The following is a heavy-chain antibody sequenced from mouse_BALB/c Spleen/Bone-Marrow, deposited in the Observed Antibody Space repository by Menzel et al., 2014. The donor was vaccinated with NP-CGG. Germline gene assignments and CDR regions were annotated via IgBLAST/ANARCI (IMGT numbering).Heavy chain of an antibody. J-gene: IGHJ4*01. V-gene: IGHV5-17*02. CDR1: GFTFSSFG. CDR2: ISGGSSII. CDR3: ARKDYFGYAAMDY. Sequence: EVKLVESGGGLVQPGGSRKLSCAASGFTFSSFGMHWVRQAPEKGLEWVAYISGGSSIIYYADTVKGRFTIARDNPKNTLFLQMTSLRSEDTAIYYCARKDYFGYAAMDYWGQGTSGTVSS. D-gene: IGHD1-2*01.